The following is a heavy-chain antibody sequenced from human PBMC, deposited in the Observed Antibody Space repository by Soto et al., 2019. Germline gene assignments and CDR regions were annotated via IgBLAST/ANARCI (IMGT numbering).Heavy chain of an antibody. D-gene: IGHD2-2*01. V-gene: IGHV6-1*01. CDR3: AKLAGYCSGNSCHGDYAMDV. CDR2: TYYRSKWYN. J-gene: IGHJ6*02. Sequence: SQTLSLTCTISGDSVSSNSAAWNWIRQSPPKGLEWLGRTYYRSKWYNDYAVSVKSRITINPDTSKNQFSLEVSSVTAADTAVYYCAKLAGYCSGNSCHGDYAMDVWGQGTTVTVSS. CDR1: GDSVSSNSAA.